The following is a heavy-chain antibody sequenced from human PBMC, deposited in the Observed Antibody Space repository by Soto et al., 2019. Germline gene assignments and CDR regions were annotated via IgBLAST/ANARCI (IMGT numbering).Heavy chain of an antibody. CDR1: GFTFSRYG. CDR2: IWYDGSNK. D-gene: IGHD3-22*01. J-gene: IGHJ5*02. Sequence: QVQLVESGGGVVQPGRSLRLSCAVSGFTFSRYGMHWVRQAPGKGLEWVAVIWYDGSNKYYADSVKGRFTISRDIYKNTLYLQRNNLRAEVTAVYDGARDVDTSGHYSWFDPWGQGTLVTVSS. V-gene: IGHV3-33*01. CDR3: ARDVDTSGHYSWFDP.